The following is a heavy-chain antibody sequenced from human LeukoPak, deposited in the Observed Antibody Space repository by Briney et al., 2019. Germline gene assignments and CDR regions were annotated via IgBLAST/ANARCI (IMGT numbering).Heavy chain of an antibody. V-gene: IGHV3-15*01. J-gene: IGHJ4*02. CDR1: GFTFSNAL. CDR3: TTVIGYCSGGSCSGPTDY. CDR2: IKSKTGGGTT. Sequence: GSLRLSVAGSGFTFSNALMGWVRQGPGKGLGWVGRIKSKTGGGTTDYAAPVKGRFTISRDDSKNTLYLQMNSLKTEDTAVYYCTTVIGYCSGGSCSGPTDYWGQGTLVTVSS. D-gene: IGHD2-15*01.